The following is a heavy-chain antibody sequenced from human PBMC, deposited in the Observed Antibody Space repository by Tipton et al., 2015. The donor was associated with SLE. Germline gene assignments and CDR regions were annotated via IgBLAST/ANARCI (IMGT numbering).Heavy chain of an antibody. CDR3: ARTYSSSYYYYMDV. V-gene: IGHV4-34*10. Sequence: LRLSCAVYGGSFSDNYWSWIRQSPGKGLEWIGEINHSGSTNYNPSLKGRITMSVDTSKSQFSLKLSSVTAADTAVYYCARTYSSSYYYYMDVWGKGTTVTVSS. CDR1: GGSFSDNY. J-gene: IGHJ6*03. CDR2: INHSGST. D-gene: IGHD6-6*01.